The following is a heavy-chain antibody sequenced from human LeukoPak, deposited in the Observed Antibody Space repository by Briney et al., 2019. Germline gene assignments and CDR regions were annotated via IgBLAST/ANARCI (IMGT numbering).Heavy chain of an antibody. D-gene: IGHD3-10*01. CDR3: ARAPDGSGSYYVFD. CDR1: GGSISSGGYY. J-gene: IGHJ4*02. CDR2: IYYSGST. V-gene: IGHV4-31*03. Sequence: PSETLSLTCTVSGGSISSGGYYWSWIRQHPGKGLEWIGYIYYSGSTYYNPSLKSRVTISVDTSKNQFSLKLSSVTAADTAVYYCARAPDGSGSYYVFDWGQGTLVTVSS.